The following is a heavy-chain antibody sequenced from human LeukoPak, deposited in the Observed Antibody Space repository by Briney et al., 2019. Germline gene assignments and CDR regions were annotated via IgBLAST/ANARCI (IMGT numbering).Heavy chain of an antibody. V-gene: IGHV3-21*01. CDR1: GFTFSGYS. Sequence: PGGSLRLSCAASGFTFSGYSMNWVRQAPGKGLEWVSSISSSSSSYIYYADSVKGRFTISRDNAKNSLYLQMNSLRAEDTAVYYCARSEWELEQDYFDYWGQGTLVTVSS. CDR2: ISSSSSSYI. J-gene: IGHJ4*02. D-gene: IGHD1-26*01. CDR3: ARSEWELEQDYFDY.